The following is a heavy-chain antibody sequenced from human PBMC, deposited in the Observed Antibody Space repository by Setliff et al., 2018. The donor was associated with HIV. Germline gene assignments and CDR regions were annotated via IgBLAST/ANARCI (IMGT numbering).Heavy chain of an antibody. D-gene: IGHD6-6*01. Sequence: SETLSLTCTVSGGSISSSHYYWGWIRQPPGKGLEWIGSVHYGGSTYYNPSLKSRGTISADTSKNQFSLKLSSVTAADTAVYFCARQEIGSSSYYYYMDVWGKGTTVTVSS. CDR3: ARQEIGSSSYYYYMDV. J-gene: IGHJ6*03. CDR1: GGSISSSHYY. V-gene: IGHV4-39*01. CDR2: VHYGGST.